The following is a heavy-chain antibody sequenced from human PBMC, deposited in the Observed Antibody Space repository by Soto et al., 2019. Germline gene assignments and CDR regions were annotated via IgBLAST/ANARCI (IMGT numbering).Heavy chain of an antibody. CDR1: GCSISSYY. V-gene: IGHV4-59*01. J-gene: IGHJ6*03. Sequence: SGTLSLTCTFSGCSISSYYWSWIRPPPGKGLEWIGYIYYSGSTNYNPSLKSRVTISVDTSKNQFSLKLSSVTAADTAVYYCARMKPHYYYMDVWGKGTTVTVSS. CDR3: ARMKPHYYYMDV. CDR2: IYYSGST.